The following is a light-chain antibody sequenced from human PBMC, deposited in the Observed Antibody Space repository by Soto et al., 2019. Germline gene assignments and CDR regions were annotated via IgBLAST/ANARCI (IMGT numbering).Light chain of an antibody. CDR1: QSISTY. V-gene: IGKV1-39*01. CDR2: AAS. Sequence: DIQMTQSPSSLSASVGDRVTITCRTSQSISTYLNWFQQKPGRAPKLLISAASSLQSGVPSRFSGSGSGTDFTLTISSLQPEDFATYYCQQSNSPLRTFGQGTRLEIK. CDR3: QQSNSPLRT. J-gene: IGKJ2*02.